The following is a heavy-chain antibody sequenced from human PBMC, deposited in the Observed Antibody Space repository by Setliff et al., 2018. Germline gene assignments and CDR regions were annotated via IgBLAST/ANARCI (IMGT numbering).Heavy chain of an antibody. V-gene: IGHV3-7*01. CDR1: GFSFSRHW. J-gene: IGHJ3*02. CDR2: IKQDGSTK. Sequence: LRLSCVVSGFSFSRHWMSWVRQAPGKGLEWVADIKQDGSTKCYLDSVKGRFTISRDNAKRSLYLQMNGLRADDTGVYYCVRDDADNYDAFDNWGQGTLVTVSS. CDR3: VRDDADNYDAFDN. D-gene: IGHD3-22*01.